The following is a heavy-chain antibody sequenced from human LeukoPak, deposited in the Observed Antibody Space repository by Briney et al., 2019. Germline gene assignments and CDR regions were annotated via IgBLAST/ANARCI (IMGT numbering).Heavy chain of an antibody. CDR2: IKQDGSEK. CDR1: GFTFSSFW. V-gene: IGHV3-7*01. Sequence: GGFLRLSCAASGFTFSSFWMSWVRQAPGKGLEWVANIKQDGSEKYYVDSVKGRFTISRDSAENSLYLQMNSLRAEDTAVYYCARGSGYYYYYYMDVWGKGTTVTISS. D-gene: IGHD6-25*01. J-gene: IGHJ6*03. CDR3: ARGSGYYYYYYMDV.